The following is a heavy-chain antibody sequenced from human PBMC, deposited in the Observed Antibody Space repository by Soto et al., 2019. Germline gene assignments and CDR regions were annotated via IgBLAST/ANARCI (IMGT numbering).Heavy chain of an antibody. J-gene: IGHJ4*02. CDR3: ARHVDSRDSSGWY. D-gene: IGHD6-19*01. Sequence: SETLSLTCTVSGGSISSSSYYWGWIRQPPGKGLEWIGSIYYSGSTYYNPSLKSRVTISVDTSKNQFSLKLSSVTAADTAVYYCARHVDSRDSSGWYWGQGTLVTVSS. CDR1: GGSISSSSYY. V-gene: IGHV4-39*01. CDR2: IYYSGST.